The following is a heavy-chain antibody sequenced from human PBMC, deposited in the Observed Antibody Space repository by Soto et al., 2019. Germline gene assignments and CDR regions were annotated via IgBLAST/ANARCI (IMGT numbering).Heavy chain of an antibody. CDR1: GGTFSSYT. Sequence: QVQLVQSGAEVKKPGSSVKVSCKASGGTFSSYTISWVRQAPGQGLEWMGRIIPILGIANYAQKFQGRVTITADKSTSTAYMELSSLRSEDTAVYYCAREGRGYGYVFGAFDIWGQGTMVTVSS. CDR3: AREGRGYGYVFGAFDI. D-gene: IGHD5-18*01. V-gene: IGHV1-69*08. CDR2: IIPILGIA. J-gene: IGHJ3*02.